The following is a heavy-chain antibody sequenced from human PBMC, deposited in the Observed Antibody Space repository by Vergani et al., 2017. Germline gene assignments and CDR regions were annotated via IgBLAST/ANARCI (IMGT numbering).Heavy chain of an antibody. CDR1: GFTFSDYY. V-gene: IGHV3-11*05. D-gene: IGHD3-22*01. CDR2: ISSSSSYT. CDR3: ARDPTYYDDSSGDAFDI. J-gene: IGHJ3*02. Sequence: QVQLVESGRGLVKPGGSLRPSCAAPGFTFSDYYMSWIRPAPGKGLEWVSYISSSSSYTTNADSVKGRFAISRETTKNSLYLQMNSLRAEDTTVYYCARDPTYYDDSSGDAFDIWGQGTMVTVSS.